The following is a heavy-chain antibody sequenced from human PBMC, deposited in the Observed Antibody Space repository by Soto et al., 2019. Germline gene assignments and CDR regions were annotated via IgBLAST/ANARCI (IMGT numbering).Heavy chain of an antibody. D-gene: IGHD2-15*01. J-gene: IGHJ6*02. CDR1: GFTLSGYD. V-gene: IGHV3-13*01. CDR3: TRKTPPEGMAV. Sequence: EVQLVESGGGLVQPGGSLRLSCAASGFTLSGYDIHWVRQATGKGLEWVSGIGSAGDTHYEDSVKGRFTISRENAKNSLYLQMNSLRDGDPAVYYCTRKTPPEGMAVWGQGTTVTVSS. CDR2: IGSAGDT.